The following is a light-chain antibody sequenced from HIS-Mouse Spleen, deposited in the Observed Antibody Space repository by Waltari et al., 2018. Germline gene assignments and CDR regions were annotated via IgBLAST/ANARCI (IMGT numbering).Light chain of an antibody. J-gene: IGLJ2*01. CDR2: AGS. CDR1: SSDVVSYNL. V-gene: IGLV2-23*01. Sequence: QSALTQPASVSGSPGQSITISCTGTSSDVVSYNLVSWYQQHPGKAPKLMIYAGSKRPSGVSNRFSGSKSGNTASLTISGLQAEDEADYYCCSYAGSSTLVFGGGTKLTVL. CDR3: CSYAGSSTLV.